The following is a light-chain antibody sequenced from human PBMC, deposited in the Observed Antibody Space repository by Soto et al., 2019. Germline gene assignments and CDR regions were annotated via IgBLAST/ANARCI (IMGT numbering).Light chain of an antibody. CDR2: AAS. J-gene: IGKJ2*01. CDR1: QGIGND. CDR3: LQDYNYPRA. Sequence: AIPMTQSPSSLSASVGDRVTITCRASQGIGNDLGWYQQKPGKALKLLIYAASSLQSGVPSRFSGSGSGTDFTLTISSLQPEDFATYYCLQDYNYPRAFGQGTKLEIK. V-gene: IGKV1-6*01.